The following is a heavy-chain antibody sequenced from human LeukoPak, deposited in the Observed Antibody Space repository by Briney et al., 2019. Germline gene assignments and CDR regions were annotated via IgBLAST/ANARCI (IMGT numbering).Heavy chain of an antibody. CDR1: GGSISSFY. Sequence: SETLSLTCTVSGGSISSFYWNWIRQPPGKGLEWVGYVFYSGNTNYNPSLGSRVTISEDTSKNQFSLNLNSLTAADTAVYYCARGLPGRDAFDVWGQGTVVTVSS. CDR2: VFYSGNT. CDR3: ARGLPGRDAFDV. D-gene: IGHD3-16*01. V-gene: IGHV4-59*13. J-gene: IGHJ3*01.